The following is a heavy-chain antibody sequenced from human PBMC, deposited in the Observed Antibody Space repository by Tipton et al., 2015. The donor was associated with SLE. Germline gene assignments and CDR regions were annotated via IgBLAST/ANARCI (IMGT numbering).Heavy chain of an antibody. CDR3: ARTDTMIVVVTPHAAFDI. CDR1: GGSISSYY. J-gene: IGHJ3*02. Sequence: TLSLTCTVSGGSISSYYWSWIRQPPGKGLEWIGYIYYSGSTNYNPSLKSRVTISVDTSKNQFSLKLSSMTAADTAVYYCARTDTMIVVVTPHAAFDIWGQGTMVTVSS. CDR2: IYYSGST. V-gene: IGHV4-59*01. D-gene: IGHD3-22*01.